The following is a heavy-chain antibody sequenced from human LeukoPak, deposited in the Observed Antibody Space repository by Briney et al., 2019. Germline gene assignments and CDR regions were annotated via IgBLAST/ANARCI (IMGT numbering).Heavy chain of an antibody. J-gene: IGHJ4*02. CDR1: GYSFTSYW. D-gene: IGHD2-2*01. CDR3: ASPPSWCSSTSCPFDY. V-gene: IGHV5-51*01. Sequence: GESLKISCKGSGYSFTSYWIGWVRQMPVKGLEWMGIIYPGDSDTRYSPSFQGQVTISADKSISTAYLQWSSLKASDTAMYYCASPPSWCSSTSCPFDYWGQGTLVTVSS. CDR2: IYPGDSDT.